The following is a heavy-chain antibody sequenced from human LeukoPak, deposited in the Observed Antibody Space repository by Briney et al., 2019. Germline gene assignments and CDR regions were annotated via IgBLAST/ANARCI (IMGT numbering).Heavy chain of an antibody. CDR1: GFTFGDYA. Sequence: GGSLRLSCTASGFTFGDYAMSWVRQAPGKGLEWVGFIRSKAYGGTTEYAAFVKGRFTISRDDSKSIAYLQMNSLKTEDTAVYYCTRTGYSSSWYYDYWGQGTLVTVSS. J-gene: IGHJ4*02. CDR2: IRSKAYGGTT. D-gene: IGHD6-13*01. V-gene: IGHV3-49*04. CDR3: TRTGYSSSWYYDY.